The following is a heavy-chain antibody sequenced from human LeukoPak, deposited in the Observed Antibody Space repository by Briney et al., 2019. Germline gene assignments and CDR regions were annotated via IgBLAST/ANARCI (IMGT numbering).Heavy chain of an antibody. J-gene: IGHJ4*02. CDR2: IYYSGST. CDR3: ARVGSYGDYGY. Sequence: SETLSLTCTVSGGSISSYYWSWIRQPPGKGLEWIGYIYYSGSTNYNPSIKSRVTISVDTSKNQFSLKLSSVTAADTAVYYCARVGSYGDYGYWGQGTLVTVSS. V-gene: IGHV4-59*01. D-gene: IGHD4-17*01. CDR1: GGSISSYY.